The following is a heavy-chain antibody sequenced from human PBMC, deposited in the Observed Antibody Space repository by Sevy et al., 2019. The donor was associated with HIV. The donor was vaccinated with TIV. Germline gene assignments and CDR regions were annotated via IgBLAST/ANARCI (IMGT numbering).Heavy chain of an antibody. CDR2: INPNGGGT. CDR1: GYTFTDYY. V-gene: IGHV1-46*01. Sequence: ASVKVSCTASGYTFTDYYIHWVRQAPGQGLECMGIINPNGGGTNYAQSFQGRVTRTRGTSTSTVYMELSSLRSEDSAVYYCARVDSCGGDCYYFDYWGQGTLVTVSS. CDR3: ARVDSCGGDCYYFDY. J-gene: IGHJ4*02. D-gene: IGHD2-21*02.